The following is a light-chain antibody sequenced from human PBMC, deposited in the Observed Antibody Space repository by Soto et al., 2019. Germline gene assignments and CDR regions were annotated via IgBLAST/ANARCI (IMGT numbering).Light chain of an antibody. Sequence: QSVLTQPASVSGSPGQSITISCTGASSDIGAYDYVSWYQQHPGKAPKLMISEVSNRPSGVSNRFSGSKSGNTASLTISGLQAEDDADYYCCSYAGSYSYVFGTGTKVTVL. CDR3: CSYAGSYSYV. CDR1: SSDIGAYDY. CDR2: EVS. V-gene: IGLV2-14*01. J-gene: IGLJ1*01.